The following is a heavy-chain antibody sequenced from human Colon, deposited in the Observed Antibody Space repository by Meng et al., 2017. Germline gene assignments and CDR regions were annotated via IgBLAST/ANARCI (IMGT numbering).Heavy chain of an antibody. D-gene: IGHD5-18*01. J-gene: IGHJ4*02. CDR2: ISNNGGST. CDR1: GFTFSSYG. CDR3: ANGYSPDY. Sequence: QVVESGGALVQPGGSLRLSCAASGFTFSSYGMSWVRQAPGKGLEWVSTISNNGGSTYYADSVKGRFTISRDNSKNTLYLQMNSLRAEDTAVYYCANGYSPDYWGQGTLVTVSS. V-gene: IGHV3-23*04.